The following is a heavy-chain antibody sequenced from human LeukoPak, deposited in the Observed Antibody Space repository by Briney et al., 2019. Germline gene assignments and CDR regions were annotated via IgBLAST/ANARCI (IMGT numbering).Heavy chain of an antibody. D-gene: IGHD1-1*01. CDR1: GFTFSSYG. CDR2: IWYDGSDK. Sequence: PGRSLRLSCAASGFTFSSYGMHWVRQAPGEGLEWVAIIWYDGSDKYYGDSVKGRFTISRDNTKNTLYLQMNSLRVEDTAVYYCARGNATGLYYYYSMDVWGQGTTVTVSS. J-gene: IGHJ6*02. CDR3: ARGNATGLYYYYSMDV. V-gene: IGHV3-33*01.